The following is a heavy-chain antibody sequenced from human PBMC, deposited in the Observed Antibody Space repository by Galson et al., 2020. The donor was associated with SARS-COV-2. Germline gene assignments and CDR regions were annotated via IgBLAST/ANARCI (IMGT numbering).Heavy chain of an antibody. Sequence: GSLRLSCAASHFTLGNRYMNWVRQAPGKGLEWVSAIDSVAVTRYADPVQGRFTISRDDSKNTLYLQMNDLRAGDTAVSYCARSPFYYGSGMIDGMDIWGQGTTVTVSS. CDR3: ARSPFYYGSGMIDGMDI. CDR1: HFTLGNRY. CDR2: IDSVAVT. J-gene: IGHJ6*02. V-gene: IGHV3-66*01. D-gene: IGHD3-10*01.